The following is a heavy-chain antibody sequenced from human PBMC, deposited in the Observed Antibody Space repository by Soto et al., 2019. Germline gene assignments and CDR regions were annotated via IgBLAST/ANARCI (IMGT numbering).Heavy chain of an antibody. V-gene: IGHV3-30*18. CDR1: GFTFSNSG. J-gene: IGHJ4*02. Sequence: QVQLVESGGGVVQPGWSLTLSCSASGFTFSNSGIHWVRQAPGKGLEWVAVVSSDGYTKYYADSLKGRFTISRDNSRNTLYLQMNSLSEQDKGTYYCAKEATIAAVNFDYWGRGTLVIVSS. CDR3: AKEATIAAVNFDY. CDR2: VSSDGYTK. D-gene: IGHD5-12*01.